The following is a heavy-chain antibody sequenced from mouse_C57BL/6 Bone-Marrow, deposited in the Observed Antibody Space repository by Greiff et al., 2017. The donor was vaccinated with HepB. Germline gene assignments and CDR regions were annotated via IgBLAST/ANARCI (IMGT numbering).Heavy chain of an antibody. CDR2: IDPENGDT. Sequence: EVKVVESGAELVRPGASVKLSCTASGFNIKDDYMHWVKQRPEQGLEWIGWIDPENGDTEYASKFQGKATITADTSSNTAYLQLSSLTSEDTAVYYCTNGGIDYWGQGTSVTVSS. J-gene: IGHJ4*01. V-gene: IGHV14-4*01. CDR3: TNGGIDY. CDR1: GFNIKDDY.